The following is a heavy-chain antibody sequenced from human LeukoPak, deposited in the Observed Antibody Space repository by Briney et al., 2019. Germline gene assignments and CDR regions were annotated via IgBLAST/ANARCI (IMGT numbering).Heavy chain of an antibody. J-gene: IGHJ3*02. CDR1: GFTVSSNY. Sequence: PGGSLRLSCAASGFTVSSNYMSWVRQAPGKGLGWVSSISSSSSYIYYADSVKGRFTISRDNAKNSLYLQMNSLRAEDTAVYYCARDVLEWFYRGDGFDIWGQGTMVTVSS. CDR3: ARDVLEWFYRGDGFDI. CDR2: ISSSSSYI. D-gene: IGHD3-3*01. V-gene: IGHV3-21*01.